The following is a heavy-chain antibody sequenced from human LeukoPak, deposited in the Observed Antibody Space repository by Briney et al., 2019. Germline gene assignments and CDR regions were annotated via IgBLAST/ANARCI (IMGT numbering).Heavy chain of an antibody. D-gene: IGHD6-19*01. CDR1: GGSFSGYY. Sequence: PSETLSLTCAVYGGSFSGYYWSWIRQPPGKGLEWIGEINHSGSTNYNPSLKSRVTISVDTSKNQFSLKLSSVTAADTAVYYCASLRSVPWLVRDAFDIWGQGTMVTVSS. CDR2: INHSGST. CDR3: ASLRSVPWLVRDAFDI. V-gene: IGHV4-34*01. J-gene: IGHJ3*02.